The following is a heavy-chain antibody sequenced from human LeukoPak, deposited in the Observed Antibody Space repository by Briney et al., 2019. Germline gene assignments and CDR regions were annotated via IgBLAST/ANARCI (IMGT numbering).Heavy chain of an antibody. CDR2: INSDGSST. Sequence: GGSLRLSCAASGFTFSSYWMHWVRQAPGKGLVWVSRINSDGSSTSYADSVKGRFTISRDNAKNTLYLQMNSLRAEDTAVYYCAREIQEWVTMVRGVTARYRHDYFDYWGQGTLVAVSS. V-gene: IGHV3-74*01. D-gene: IGHD3-10*01. CDR1: GFTFSSYW. J-gene: IGHJ4*02. CDR3: AREIQEWVTMVRGVTARYRHDYFDY.